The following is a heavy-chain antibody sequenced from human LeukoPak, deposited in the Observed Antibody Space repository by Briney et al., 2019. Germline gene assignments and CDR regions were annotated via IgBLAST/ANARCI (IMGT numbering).Heavy chain of an antibody. Sequence: SETLSLTCSVSGGSIASISYYWGWIRQPPGKGLEWIGSIYHSGTSYYNPSLKSRVIISVDTSKNQFSLKLSSVTAADTAVYYCASRAAAGMVRDAFDIWGQGTMVTVSS. CDR1: GGSIASISYY. D-gene: IGHD6-13*01. J-gene: IGHJ3*02. CDR3: ASRAAAGMVRDAFDI. CDR2: IYHSGTS. V-gene: IGHV4-39*07.